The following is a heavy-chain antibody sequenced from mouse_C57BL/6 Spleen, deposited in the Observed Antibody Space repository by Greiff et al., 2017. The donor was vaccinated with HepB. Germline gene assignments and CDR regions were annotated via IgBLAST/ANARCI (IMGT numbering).Heavy chain of an antibody. CDR1: GYTFTSYW. CDR3: AKGLRLQAMDY. Sequence: VKLQQPGAELVMPGASVKLSCKASGYTFTSYWMHWVKQRPGQGLEWIGEIDPSDSYTNYNQKFKGKSTLTVDKSSSTAYMQLSSLTSEDSAVYYCAKGLRLQAMDYWGQGTSVTVSS. D-gene: IGHD3-2*02. J-gene: IGHJ4*01. CDR2: IDPSDSYT. V-gene: IGHV1-69*01.